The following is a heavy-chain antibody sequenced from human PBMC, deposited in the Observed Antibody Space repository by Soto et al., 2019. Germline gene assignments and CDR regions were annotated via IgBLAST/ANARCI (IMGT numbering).Heavy chain of an antibody. CDR2: ISGSGGST. Sequence: VQLLESGGGLVQPGGSLRLSCAASGFTFSSYAMSWVRQAPGKGLEWVSAISGSGGSTYYADSVKGRFTISRDNSKNTVYLQMNSLRAEDTAVYYCANPKVGATSFFAYWGQGTLVTVSS. CDR3: ANPKVGATSFFAY. V-gene: IGHV3-23*01. D-gene: IGHD1-26*01. CDR1: GFTFSSYA. J-gene: IGHJ4*02.